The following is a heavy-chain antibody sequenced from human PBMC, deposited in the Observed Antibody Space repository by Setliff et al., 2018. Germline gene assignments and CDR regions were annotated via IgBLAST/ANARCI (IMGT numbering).Heavy chain of an antibody. D-gene: IGHD6-19*01. CDR1: GYSFTSFS. J-gene: IGHJ3*02. CDR3: ARRPIALAGYRKGAFDI. Sequence: WASVKVSCKASGYSFTSFSITWVRQAPGQGLEWLGWVSTYNGDTKSAQKFRGRVTMTTDISTSTVYMELRTLRSDDTAVYYCARRPIALAGYRKGAFDIWGQGTMVT. V-gene: IGHV1-18*01. CDR2: VSTYNGDT.